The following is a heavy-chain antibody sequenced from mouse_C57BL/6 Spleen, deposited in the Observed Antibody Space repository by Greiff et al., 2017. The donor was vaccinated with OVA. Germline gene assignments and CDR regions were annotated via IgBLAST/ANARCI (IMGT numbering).Heavy chain of an antibody. J-gene: IGHJ3*01. CDR2: IYPGSGST. CDR1: GYTFTSYW. Sequence: QVQLQQPGAELVKPGASVKMSCKASGYTFTSYWITWVKQRPGQGLAWFGDIYPGSGSTNYNEKFKSKATLTVDTSSSPPYMQLSSLTSEDSAVSYCSRKENYPWFAYWGPGTLVTVSA. CDR3: SRKENYPWFAY. V-gene: IGHV1-55*01. D-gene: IGHD2-1*01.